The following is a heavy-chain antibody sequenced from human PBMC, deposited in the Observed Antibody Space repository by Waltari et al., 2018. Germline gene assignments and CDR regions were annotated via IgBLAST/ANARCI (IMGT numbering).Heavy chain of an antibody. Sequence: EVQLVESGGGLVQPGGSLRLACAASGFTFSLYGMSWVRQAPGKGLEWVANIKQDGSEKYYVDSVKGRFTISRDNAKNSLYLQMNSLRAEDTAVYYCARWTEDYWGQGTLVTVSS. V-gene: IGHV3-7*01. J-gene: IGHJ4*02. CDR3: ARWTEDY. CDR1: GFTFSLYG. CDR2: IKQDGSEK.